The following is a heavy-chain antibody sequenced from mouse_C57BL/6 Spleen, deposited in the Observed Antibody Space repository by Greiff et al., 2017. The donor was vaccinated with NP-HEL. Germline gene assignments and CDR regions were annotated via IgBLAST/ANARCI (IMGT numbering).Heavy chain of an antibody. J-gene: IGHJ2*01. CDR3: AIEPPYTTVVEGY. CDR2: IHPSDSDT. D-gene: IGHD1-1*01. CDR1: GYTFTSYW. Sequence: QVHVKQSGAELVKPGASVKVSCKASGYTFTSYWMHWVKQRPGQGLEWIGRIHPSDSDTNYNQKFKGKATLTVDKSSSTAYMQLSSLTSEDSAVYYCAIEPPYTTVVEGYWGQGTTLTVSS. V-gene: IGHV1-74*01.